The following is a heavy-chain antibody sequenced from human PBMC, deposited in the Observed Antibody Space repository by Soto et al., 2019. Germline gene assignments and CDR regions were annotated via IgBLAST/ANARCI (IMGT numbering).Heavy chain of an antibody. CDR2: IIPIFGTA. V-gene: IGHV1-69*01. Sequence: QVQLVQSGAEVKKPGSSVKVSCKASGGTFSSYAISWVRQAPGQGLEWMGGIIPIFGTANYAQKFQGRVTITADESTSTAYMELSSLRSEVTAVYYCARLPVGYCSGGSCYIGDGWFDPWGQGTLVTVSS. J-gene: IGHJ5*02. CDR3: ARLPVGYCSGGSCYIGDGWFDP. CDR1: GGTFSSYA. D-gene: IGHD2-15*01.